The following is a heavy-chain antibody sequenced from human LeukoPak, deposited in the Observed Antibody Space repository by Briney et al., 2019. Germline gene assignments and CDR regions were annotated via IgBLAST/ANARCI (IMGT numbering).Heavy chain of an antibody. V-gene: IGHV1-18*01. J-gene: IGHJ6*03. CDR1: GYTFTSYG. CDR3: AREIYSYGSLNYYYYMDV. D-gene: IGHD5-18*01. CDR2: ISAYNGNT. Sequence: GASVKVSCKASGYTFTSYGISWVRQAPGQGLEWMGWISAYNGNTNYAQKLQGRVTMTTDTSTSTAYMELRSLRSEDTAVYYCAREIYSYGSLNYYYYMDVWGKGTTVTVSS.